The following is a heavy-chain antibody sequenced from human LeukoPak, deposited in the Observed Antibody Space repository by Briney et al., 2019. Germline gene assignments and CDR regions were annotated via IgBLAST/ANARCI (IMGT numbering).Heavy chain of an antibody. D-gene: IGHD6-13*01. CDR1: GFTFSNYW. Sequence: GGSLRLSCAASGFTFSNYWMHWVRQAPGKGPVWVSRIKSDGSSTRFADSVQGRFTISRDNGKNTLYLQMNSLRAEDTVVYYCARGGDSSNWYPGYFDYWGQGALVTVSS. V-gene: IGHV3-74*01. J-gene: IGHJ4*02. CDR2: IKSDGSST. CDR3: ARGGDSSNWYPGYFDY.